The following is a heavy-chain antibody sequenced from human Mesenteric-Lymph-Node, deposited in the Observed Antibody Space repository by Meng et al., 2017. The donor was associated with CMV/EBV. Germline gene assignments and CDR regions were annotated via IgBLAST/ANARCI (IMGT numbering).Heavy chain of an antibody. CDR1: DGSFRDYY. CDR2: VTHSGTT. Sequence: YDGSFRDYYWTWIRQPPGKGLEWIGEVTHSGTTNYNPSLKSRVIISLDTSKNQFSLNLRSVTAADTAVYYCASHYYGSGSYYRYFDYWGQGTLVTVSS. CDR3: ASHYYGSGSYYRYFDY. D-gene: IGHD3-10*01. J-gene: IGHJ4*02. V-gene: IGHV4-34*01.